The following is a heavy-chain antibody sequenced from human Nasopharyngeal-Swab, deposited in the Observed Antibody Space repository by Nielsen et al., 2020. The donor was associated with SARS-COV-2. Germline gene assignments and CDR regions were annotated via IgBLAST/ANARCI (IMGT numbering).Heavy chain of an antibody. CDR1: GFTFSNAW. Sequence: GGSLRLSCAASGFTFSNAWMSWVRQAPGKGLEWVSSISGNTFTTYYTNSVKGRFTISRDNSKNTLSLQMNSLRAEDTAVYYCAKEMGLVGGIANSLFDYWGQGTLVTVSS. V-gene: IGHV3-23*01. CDR3: AKEMGLVGGIANSLFDY. D-gene: IGHD3/OR15-3a*01. CDR2: ISGNTFTT. J-gene: IGHJ4*02.